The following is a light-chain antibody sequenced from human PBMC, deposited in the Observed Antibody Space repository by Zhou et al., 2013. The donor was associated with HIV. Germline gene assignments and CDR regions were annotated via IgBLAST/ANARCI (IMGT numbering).Light chain of an antibody. CDR3: QHYGSSPTVT. V-gene: IGKV3-20*01. CDR1: QSVSGSY. J-gene: IGKJ4*01. Sequence: IVLTQSPGILSLSPGERATLSCRASQSVSGSYLAWYQQKPGQAPRLLIYGASNRATGIPDRFSGSRSGTDFTLTISRLEPEDFAVYYCQHYGSSPTVTFGGGTKVEIK. CDR2: GAS.